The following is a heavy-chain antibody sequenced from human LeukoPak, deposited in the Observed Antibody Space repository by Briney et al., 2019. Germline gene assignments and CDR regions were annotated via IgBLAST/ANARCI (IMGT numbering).Heavy chain of an antibody. D-gene: IGHD2-15*01. J-gene: IGHJ1*01. CDR3: AKDEYCSGGSCYPEYFQH. Sequence: PGGSLRLSCAASGFTFSSYAMSWVRRAPGKGLEWVSAISGSGGSTYCADSVKGRFTISRDNSKNTLYLQMNSPRAEDTAVYYCAKDEYCSGGSCYPEYFQHWGQGTLVTVSS. CDR1: GFTFSSYA. V-gene: IGHV3-23*01. CDR2: ISGSGGST.